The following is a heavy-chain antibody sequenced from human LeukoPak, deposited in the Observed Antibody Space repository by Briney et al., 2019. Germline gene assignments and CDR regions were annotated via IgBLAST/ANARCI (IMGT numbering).Heavy chain of an antibody. V-gene: IGHV3-21*01. CDR2: ISSSSSYI. Sequence: KSGGSLRLSCAASGFTFSSYSMNWVRQAPGKWLEWVSSISSSSSYIYYADSVKGRFTISRDNAKNSLYLQMNSLRAEDTAVYYCARAGGSSPHAFDIWGQGTMVTVSS. D-gene: IGHD3-16*01. J-gene: IGHJ3*02. CDR1: GFTFSSYS. CDR3: ARAGGSSPHAFDI.